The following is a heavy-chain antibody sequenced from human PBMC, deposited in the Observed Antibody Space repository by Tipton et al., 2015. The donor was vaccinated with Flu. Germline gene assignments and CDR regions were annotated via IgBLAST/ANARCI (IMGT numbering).Heavy chain of an antibody. CDR1: GGSIKSYY. Sequence: TLSLTCSVSGGSIKSYYWSWIRQPAGKGLEWIGRIYSSGSTNYSPSLKSRVIMSVDTSKNQFSLRLTSVTAADTAVYYCARRDYSNYVSEPKNWFDSWGQGTPVTVSS. D-gene: IGHD4-11*01. J-gene: IGHJ5*01. V-gene: IGHV4-4*07. CDR3: ARRDYSNYVSEPKNWFDS. CDR2: IYSSGST.